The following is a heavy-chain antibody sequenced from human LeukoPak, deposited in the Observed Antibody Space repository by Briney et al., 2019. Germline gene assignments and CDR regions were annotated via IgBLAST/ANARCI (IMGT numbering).Heavy chain of an antibody. CDR3: ARDGTYYYDSSGRRGWFDP. V-gene: IGHV3-7*01. CDR1: GFTFSSYW. J-gene: IGHJ5*02. Sequence: PGGSLRLSCAASGFTFSSYWMSWVRQAPGKGREWVGNIKQEGSEKYYVDSVKGRFTISRDNAKNSLYLQMNSLRAEDTAVYYCARDGTYYYDSSGRRGWFDPRGQGTLVTVSS. CDR2: IKQEGSEK. D-gene: IGHD3-22*01.